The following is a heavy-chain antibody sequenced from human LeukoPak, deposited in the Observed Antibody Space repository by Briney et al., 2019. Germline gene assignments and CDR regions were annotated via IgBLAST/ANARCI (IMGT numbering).Heavy chain of an antibody. D-gene: IGHD6-19*01. CDR1: GGSLNKYY. CDR3: ARFRAVSGTKGSFDV. Sequence: KASETLSLTCNVSGGSLNKYYWTWIRQTPGKGLEWIGYIYFKGNTSYNPSLTSRVDISLDASRNEFSVKLNSVTAADTAIYYCARFRAVSGTKGSFDVWGQGTVVTVSS. J-gene: IGHJ3*01. V-gene: IGHV4-59*08. CDR2: IYFKGNT.